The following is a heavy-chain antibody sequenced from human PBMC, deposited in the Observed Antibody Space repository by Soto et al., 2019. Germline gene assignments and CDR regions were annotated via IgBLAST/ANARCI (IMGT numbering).Heavy chain of an antibody. CDR2: INPNSGGT. J-gene: IGHJ6*02. V-gene: IGHV1-2*02. Sequence: GASVKVSCKASGYTFTDYYMHWVRQAPGQGLEWMGWINPNSGGTNYPQKFQGRVTMTRDTSITTAYMELRNLRSDDTAAYFCARDPTTVTLGYYYGVDVWGQGTSVTVSS. CDR3: ARDPTTVTLGYYYGVDV. CDR1: GYTFTDYY. D-gene: IGHD4-17*01.